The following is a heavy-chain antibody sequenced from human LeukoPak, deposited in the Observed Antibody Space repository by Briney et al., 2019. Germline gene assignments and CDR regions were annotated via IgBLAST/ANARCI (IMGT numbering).Heavy chain of an antibody. CDR3: ARSGRGVDSFYFYMDV. Sequence: GGSLRLSCAASGFTFSSYWMSWVRQAPGKGLECVANIKEDGSEEYYVDSVRGRFSISRDNAKNSLYLQMNSLRAEDTAVYYCARSGRGVDSFYFYMDVWGKGTTVTVSS. V-gene: IGHV3-7*01. D-gene: IGHD3-10*01. J-gene: IGHJ6*03. CDR2: IKEDGSEE. CDR1: GFTFSSYW.